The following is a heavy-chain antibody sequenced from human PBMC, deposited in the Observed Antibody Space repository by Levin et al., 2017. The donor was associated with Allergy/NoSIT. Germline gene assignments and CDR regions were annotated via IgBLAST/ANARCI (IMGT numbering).Heavy chain of an antibody. CDR2: IWYDGSNK. CDR3: ARDRYSAVAGIDWTHPLDY. J-gene: IGHJ4*02. V-gene: IGHV3-33*01. CDR1: GFTFSNFG. D-gene: IGHD6-19*01. Sequence: SCAASGFTFSNFGIHWVRQAPGKGLEWVSAIWYDGSNKYYRESVKGRFTISRDNSKNTLYLQMDSLRVEDTAVYYCARDRYSAVAGIDWTHPLDYWGQGTLVTVSS.